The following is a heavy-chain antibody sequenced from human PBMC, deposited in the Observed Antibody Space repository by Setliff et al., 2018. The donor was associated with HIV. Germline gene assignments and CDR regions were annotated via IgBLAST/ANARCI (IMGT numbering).Heavy chain of an antibody. CDR3: ARGPPFAY. CDR1: GGSFIGSSFQ. CDR2: IAYSGTTMYT. J-gene: IGHJ4*02. Sequence: SETLSLTCTVSGGSFIGSSFQSTWIRQTPGKGLEWIADIAYSGTTMYTNYNPSLESRVIVSEDTSRDQFFLKLTSVTADDTAIYHCARGPPFAYWGQGLLVTVSS. V-gene: IGHV4-39*07.